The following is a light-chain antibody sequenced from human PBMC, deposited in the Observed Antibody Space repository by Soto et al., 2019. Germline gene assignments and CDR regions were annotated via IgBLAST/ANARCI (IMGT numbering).Light chain of an antibody. CDR2: DVS. Sequence: QSALTQPASVSGSPGQSITISCTGTSSDVGGSNYVSWYQQHPGKAPKLMIYDVSNRPSGVSNRFSGSKSGNTASLTISGLQAEDEADYDCSLYTPSSTLRVFGGGTMLTAL. CDR3: SLYTPSSTLRV. J-gene: IGLJ2*01. V-gene: IGLV2-14*01. CDR1: SSDVGGSNY.